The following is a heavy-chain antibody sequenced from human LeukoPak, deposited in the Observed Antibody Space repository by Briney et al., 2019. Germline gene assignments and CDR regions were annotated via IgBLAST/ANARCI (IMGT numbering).Heavy chain of an antibody. J-gene: IGHJ4*02. CDR2: IFHTGST. D-gene: IGHD5-24*01. CDR3: ARAADGAFKW. CDR1: GDSINIYY. V-gene: IGHV4-59*01. Sequence: SETLSLTCNVSGDSINIYYCSWVRQPPGQGLEWIGNIFHTGSTNYNPSLKSRVTILADNSRNQFSLSLTSVTAADTAIYYCARAADGAFKWWGQGILVTVSS.